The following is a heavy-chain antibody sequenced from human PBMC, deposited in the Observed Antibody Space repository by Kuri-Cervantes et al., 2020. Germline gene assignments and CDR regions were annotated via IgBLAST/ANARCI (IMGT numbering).Heavy chain of an antibody. D-gene: IGHD6-6*01. Sequence: ASVKVSCKASGYTFTSYDINWVRQATGQGLEWMGWMNPNSGNTGYAQKFQGRVTMTRNTSISTAYMELSSLRSEDTVVYYCARRPIAARYYYYYGMDVWGQGTTATVSS. CDR1: GYTFTSYD. CDR3: ARRPIAARYYYYYGMDV. CDR2: MNPNSGNT. J-gene: IGHJ6*02. V-gene: IGHV1-8*01.